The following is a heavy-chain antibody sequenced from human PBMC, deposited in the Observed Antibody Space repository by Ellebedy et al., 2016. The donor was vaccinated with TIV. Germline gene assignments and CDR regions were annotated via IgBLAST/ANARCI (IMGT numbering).Heavy chain of an antibody. V-gene: IGHV1-2*04. D-gene: IGHD3-10*01. J-gene: IGHJ4*02. CDR1: GYNFDKYY. Sequence: ASVKVSXXASGYNFDKYYIHWVRQAPGQGLEWLGWISPINGGTNSAQKFQGWVTMTSDTSISTAYMELSRLSSDDTAVYYCARAGYLSGSYFNIPNLEYWGPGTLVTVSS. CDR3: ARAGYLSGSYFNIPNLEY. CDR2: ISPINGGT.